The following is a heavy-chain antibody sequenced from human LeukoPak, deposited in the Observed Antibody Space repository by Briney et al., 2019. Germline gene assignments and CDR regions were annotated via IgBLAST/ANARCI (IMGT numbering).Heavy chain of an antibody. CDR2: LNNDGSST. Sequence: GGSLRLSCAASGFTFRNYWMFWVRQAPGAALEWVSSLNNDGSSTNYADSVKGRFTISRDNAKNTLYLQMNSLRADDTAVYYCVRDGSSWSFDYWGQGALVTVSS. CDR3: VRDGSSWSFDY. J-gene: IGHJ4*02. D-gene: IGHD6-13*01. V-gene: IGHV3-74*01. CDR1: GFTFRNYW.